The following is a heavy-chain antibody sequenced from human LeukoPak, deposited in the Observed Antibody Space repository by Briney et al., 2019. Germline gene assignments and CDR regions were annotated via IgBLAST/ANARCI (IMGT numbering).Heavy chain of an antibody. V-gene: IGHV3-74*01. Sequence: GGSLRLSCAVSGFTFSSYWMHWVRQAPGKGLVWVSGINSDGSSTTYADSVKGRFTVSRDNAKNTLYLQMNSLRAEDTAVYYCARRDGYNSNWFDPWGQGTQVTVSS. CDR1: GFTFSSYW. J-gene: IGHJ5*02. D-gene: IGHD5-24*01. CDR3: ARRDGYNSNWFDP. CDR2: INSDGSST.